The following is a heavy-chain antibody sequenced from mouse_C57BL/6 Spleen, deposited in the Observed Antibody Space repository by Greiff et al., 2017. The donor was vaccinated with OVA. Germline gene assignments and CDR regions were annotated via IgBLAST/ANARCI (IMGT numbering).Heavy chain of an antibody. CDR1: GYAFSSSW. CDR3: ARWGNPAWFAY. V-gene: IGHV1-82*01. D-gene: IGHD2-1*01. J-gene: IGHJ3*01. Sequence: VQLQESGPELVKPGASVKISCKASGYAFSSSWMNWVKQRPGKGLEWIGRIYPGDGDTNYNGKFKGKATLTADKSSSTAYMQLSSLTSEVSAVYFCARWGNPAWFAYWGQGTLVTVSA. CDR2: IYPGDGDT.